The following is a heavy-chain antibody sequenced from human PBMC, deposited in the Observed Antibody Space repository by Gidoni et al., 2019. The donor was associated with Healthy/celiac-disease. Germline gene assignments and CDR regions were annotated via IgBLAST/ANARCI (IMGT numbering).Heavy chain of an antibody. J-gene: IGHJ6*03. D-gene: IGHD1-26*01. V-gene: IGHV3-30-3*01. CDR1: GFTFSSYA. CDR3: ARGSYYRFYYYYYMDV. Sequence: QVQLVESGGGVVQPGRSLRRSCAASGFTFSSYAMHWVRQAPGKGLEWVAVISYDGSNKYYADSVKGRFTISRDNSKNTLYLQMNSLRAEDTAVYYCARGSYYRFYYYYYMDVWGKGTTVTVSS. CDR2: ISYDGSNK.